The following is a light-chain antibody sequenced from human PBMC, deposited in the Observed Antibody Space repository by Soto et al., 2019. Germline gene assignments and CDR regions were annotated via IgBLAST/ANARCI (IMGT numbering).Light chain of an antibody. J-gene: IGLJ2*01. V-gene: IGLV2-8*01. CDR3: SSYAGSNNVI. CDR1: SSDVGDYNY. Sequence: QSVLTQPPSASGSPGQSVTISCTGTSSDVGDYNYVSWYQQHPGKAPKLMIYEVSKRPSGVPDRFSGSRSGNTASLTVSGLQAEDEADYYCSSYAGSNNVIFGGGTMLTVL. CDR2: EVS.